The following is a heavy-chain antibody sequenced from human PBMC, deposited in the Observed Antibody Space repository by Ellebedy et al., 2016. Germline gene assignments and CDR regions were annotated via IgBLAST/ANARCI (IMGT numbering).Heavy chain of an antibody. D-gene: IGHD4-23*01. Sequence: GGSLRLXXAASGFTFSDYYMSWIRQAPGKGLEWVSYISSSGSTIYYADSVKGRFTISRDNAKNSLYLQMNSLRAEDTAVYYCAKTRVNGGTSPNYYYAMDVWGQGTTVTVSS. CDR3: AKTRVNGGTSPNYYYAMDV. J-gene: IGHJ6*02. CDR2: ISSSGSTI. CDR1: GFTFSDYY. V-gene: IGHV3-11*04.